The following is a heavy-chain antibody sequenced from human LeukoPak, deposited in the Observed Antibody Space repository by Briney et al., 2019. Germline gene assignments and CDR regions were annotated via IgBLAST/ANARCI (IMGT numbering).Heavy chain of an antibody. Sequence: GGSLRLSCAASGFTFDDYTMHWVRQAPGKGLEWVSLISWDGGSTYYADSVKGRFTISRDNSKNSLYLQMNSLRTEDTALYYCAKSKTAVTTGYLDYWGQGTLVTVSS. CDR3: AKSKTAVTTGYLDY. CDR1: GFTFDDYT. CDR2: ISWDGGST. V-gene: IGHV3-43*01. D-gene: IGHD4-17*01. J-gene: IGHJ4*02.